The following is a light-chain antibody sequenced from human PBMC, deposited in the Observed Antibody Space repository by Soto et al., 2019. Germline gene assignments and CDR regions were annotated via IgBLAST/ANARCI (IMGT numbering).Light chain of an antibody. Sequence: QSALTQPASVSGSPGQSITTSCTGTSSDVGSYNLVSWYQQHPGKAPKLIIYEGSKRPSGVSNRFSGSKSGNTASLTISGLQAEDEADYYFCSYAGNSLVFGGGTKLTVL. V-gene: IGLV2-23*01. CDR1: SSDVGSYNL. CDR2: EGS. J-gene: IGLJ2*01. CDR3: CSYAGNSLV.